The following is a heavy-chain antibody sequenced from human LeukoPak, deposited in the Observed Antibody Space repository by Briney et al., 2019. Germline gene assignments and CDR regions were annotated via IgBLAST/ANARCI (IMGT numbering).Heavy chain of an antibody. CDR1: GFTFSSYG. Sequence: GGSLRLSCAASGFTFSSYGMHWVRQAPGKGLEWVAFIRYDGSNKYYADSVKGRFTISRDNSKNTLYLQMNSLRAEDTAVYYCAKLWFGESTSNYYYYMDVWGKGTTVTISS. V-gene: IGHV3-30*02. D-gene: IGHD3-10*01. J-gene: IGHJ6*03. CDR3: AKLWFGESTSNYYYYMDV. CDR2: IRYDGSNK.